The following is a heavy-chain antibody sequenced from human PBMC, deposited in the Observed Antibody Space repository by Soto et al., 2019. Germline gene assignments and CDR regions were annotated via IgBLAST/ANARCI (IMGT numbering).Heavy chain of an antibody. Sequence: PGESLKISCKGSGYSFTSYWISWVRQMPGKGLEWMGRIDPSDSYTNYSPSFQGHVTISADKSISTAYLQWSSLKASDTAMYYCARQWSGSFSFDYWGQGTLVPVSS. J-gene: IGHJ4*02. CDR1: GYSFTSYW. CDR2: IDPSDSYT. CDR3: ARQWSGSFSFDY. D-gene: IGHD1-26*01. V-gene: IGHV5-10-1*01.